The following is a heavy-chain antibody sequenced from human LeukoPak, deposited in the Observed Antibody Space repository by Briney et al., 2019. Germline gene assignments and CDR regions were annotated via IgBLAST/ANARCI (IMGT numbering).Heavy chain of an antibody. V-gene: IGHV3-30*18. CDR3: AKDIEGLRATAVY. Sequence: GRSLRLSCAASGFTFSSYGMHWVRQAPGKGLEWVAVISYDGSNKYYADSVKGRFTISRDNSKNTLYLQMNSLRAEDTAVYYCAKDIEGLRATAVYWGQGTLVTVSS. J-gene: IGHJ4*02. CDR2: ISYDGSNK. D-gene: IGHD4-17*01. CDR1: GFTFSSYG.